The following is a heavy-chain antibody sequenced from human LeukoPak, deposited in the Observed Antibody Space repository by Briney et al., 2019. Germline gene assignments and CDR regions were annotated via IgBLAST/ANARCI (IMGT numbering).Heavy chain of an antibody. CDR3: ARPRDDFWSGYYWADAFDI. D-gene: IGHD3-3*01. CDR1: GYSFTSYW. J-gene: IGHJ3*02. Sequence: GESLKISCKGSGYSFTSYWIGGVRQMPGKGLEWMGIIYPGDSDTRYSPSFQGQVTISADKSISTAYLQWSSLKASDTAIYYCARPRDDFWSGYYWADAFDIWGQGTMVTVSS. V-gene: IGHV5-51*01. CDR2: IYPGDSDT.